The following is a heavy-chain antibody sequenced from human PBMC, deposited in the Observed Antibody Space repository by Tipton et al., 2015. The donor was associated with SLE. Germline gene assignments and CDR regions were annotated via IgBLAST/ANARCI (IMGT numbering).Heavy chain of an antibody. J-gene: IGHJ4*02. V-gene: IGHV4-4*02. CDR2: IYHSGST. CDR3: ARGDRYNWNYDY. CDR1: GGSISSSNW. Sequence: TLSLTCAVSGGSISSSNWWSWVRQPPGKGLEWIGEIYHSGSTNYNPSLKSRVTISVDTSKNQFSLKLSSVTAADTAVYYCARGDRYNWNYDYWGQGTLVTVSS. D-gene: IGHD1-7*01.